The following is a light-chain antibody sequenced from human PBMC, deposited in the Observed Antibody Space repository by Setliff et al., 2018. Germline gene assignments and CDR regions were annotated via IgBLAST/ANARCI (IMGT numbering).Light chain of an antibody. Sequence: QSALAQPASVSGSPGQSITISCTGTSSDIFYNYVSWYQQHPGKAPKLLLYDVSNRPSGISNRFSGSKSGSTASLTITGLQAEDEADYFCSSYTSTRTVIFGGGTKVTVL. V-gene: IGLV2-14*03. CDR2: DVS. CDR1: SSDIFYNY. CDR3: SSYTSTRTVI. J-gene: IGLJ2*01.